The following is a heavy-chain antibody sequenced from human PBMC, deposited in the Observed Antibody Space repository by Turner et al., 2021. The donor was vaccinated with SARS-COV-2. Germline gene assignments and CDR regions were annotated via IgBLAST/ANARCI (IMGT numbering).Heavy chain of an antibody. CDR2: IYYSGNT. Sequence: LQLQESGPGLVKPSETLSLTCTVSDGSITKNYDYWGWIRQPPGKGLEWIGSIYYSGNTYYNPSLKSRVTISVDTSKSQFSLKLSSVTAADTAVYYCARLPERYFFDYWGQGALVTVSS. V-gene: IGHV4-39*01. J-gene: IGHJ4*02. CDR3: ARLPERYFFDY. CDR1: DGSITKNYDY.